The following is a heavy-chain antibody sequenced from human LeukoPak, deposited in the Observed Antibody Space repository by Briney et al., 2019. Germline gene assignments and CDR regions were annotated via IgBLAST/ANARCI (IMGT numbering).Heavy chain of an antibody. CDR3: AHSMVWFGEGPPFDP. J-gene: IGHJ5*02. CDR2: IYWDDDK. D-gene: IGHD3-10*01. V-gene: IGHV2-5*02. CDR1: GVSISTSSYH. Sequence: TLSLTCTVSGVSISTSSYHWGWIRQPPGKALEWLALIYWDDDKRYSPSLKSRLTITKDTSKNQVVLTMTNMDPVDTATYYCAHSMVWFGEGPPFDPWGQGTLVTVSS.